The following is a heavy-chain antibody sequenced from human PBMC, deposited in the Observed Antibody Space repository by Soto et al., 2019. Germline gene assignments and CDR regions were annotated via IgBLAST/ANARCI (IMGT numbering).Heavy chain of an antibody. J-gene: IGHJ4*02. CDR1: GGSIYRSNYY. D-gene: IGHD3-10*01. CDR3: ARHFVAVVIKGWGY. Sequence: SETLSVTCGVAGGSIYRSNYYCDRHRQPPGKGLEWIGTTYYNGNAYYNPSLRSRVSMSVDTSKNQFSLKLISVTAADTAVYYCARHFVAVVIKGWGYWGQGKLVTVSS. CDR2: TYYNGNA. V-gene: IGHV4-39*01.